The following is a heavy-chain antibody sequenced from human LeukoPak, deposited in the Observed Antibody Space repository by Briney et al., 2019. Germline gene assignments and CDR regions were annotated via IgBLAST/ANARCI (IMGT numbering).Heavy chain of an antibody. J-gene: IGHJ4*02. D-gene: IGHD3-10*01. CDR3: AREPGGYFDY. CDR1: GGSISSYY. Sequence: PSETLSLTCTVSGGSISSYYWSWIRQPPGKGLEWIGYIYYSGSTNYNPSLKRRVTISVDTSKNQFSLKLSSVTAADTAVYYCAREPGGYFDYWGQGTLVTVSP. V-gene: IGHV4-59*01. CDR2: IYYSGST.